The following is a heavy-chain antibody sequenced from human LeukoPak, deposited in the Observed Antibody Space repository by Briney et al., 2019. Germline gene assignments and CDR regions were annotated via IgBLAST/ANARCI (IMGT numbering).Heavy chain of an antibody. Sequence: ASVKVSCKASGGTFSSYAISWVRQAPGQGLGWMGGIIPIFGTANYAQKFQGRVTITTDESTSTAYMELSSLRSEDTAVYYCARVSEYYYDSSGESWGQGTLVTVSS. CDR3: ARVSEYYYDSSGES. CDR1: GGTFSSYA. V-gene: IGHV1-69*05. D-gene: IGHD3-22*01. J-gene: IGHJ4*02. CDR2: IIPIFGTA.